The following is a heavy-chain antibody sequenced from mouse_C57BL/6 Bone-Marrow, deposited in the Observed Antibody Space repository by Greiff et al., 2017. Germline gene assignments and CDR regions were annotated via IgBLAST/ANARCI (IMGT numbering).Heavy chain of an antibody. CDR1: GFTFSSYG. CDR3: ASYYYGSSGYFDV. D-gene: IGHD1-1*01. V-gene: IGHV5-6*01. J-gene: IGHJ1*03. CDR2: ISSGGSYT. Sequence: EVKLVESGGDLVKPGGSLKLSCAASGFTFSSYGMSWVRQTPDKRLEWVATISSGGSYTYYPDSVKGRFTISRDNAKNTLYLQMSSLKSEDTAMYYCASYYYGSSGYFDVWGTGTTVTVSS.